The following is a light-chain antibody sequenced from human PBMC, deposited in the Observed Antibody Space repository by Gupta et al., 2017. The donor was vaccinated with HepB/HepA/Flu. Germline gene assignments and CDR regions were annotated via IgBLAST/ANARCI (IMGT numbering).Light chain of an antibody. CDR3: SSYTAYNTYV. Sequence: QSALTQPPSVSGSPGQSVTIPCTGASSDVGTYNRVSWYQQPPGTAPKLMIYEVSNRPSGVPDRFSGSKSGNTASLTISGLRAEDEADYYCSSYTAYNTYVFGTGTKVTVL. V-gene: IGLV2-18*02. CDR2: EVS. CDR1: SSDVGTYNR. J-gene: IGLJ1*01.